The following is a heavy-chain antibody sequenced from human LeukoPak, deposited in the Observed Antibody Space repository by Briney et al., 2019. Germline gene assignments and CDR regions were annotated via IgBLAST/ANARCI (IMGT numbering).Heavy chain of an antibody. J-gene: IGHJ3*02. CDR3: ARRVTISGLYDASDI. V-gene: IGHV4-59*08. Sequence: PSETLSLTCTVSGVSISSYYWSWIRRPPGKGLEWIGYIYYSGGTDYNPSLKSRVTISVDTSKNQFSLKLRSVTAADTAVYYCARRVTISGLYDASDIWGQGTMVTVSP. CDR1: GVSISSYY. CDR2: IYYSGGT. D-gene: IGHD5-24*01.